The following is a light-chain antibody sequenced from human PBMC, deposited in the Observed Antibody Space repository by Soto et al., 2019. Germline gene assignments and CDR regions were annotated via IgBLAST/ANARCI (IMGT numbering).Light chain of an antibody. J-gene: IGKJ4*01. CDR3: QQCESYPIT. Sequence: AIQLTQSPSSLSASVGDRFTITCRASQGISNDLGWYQQKPGTAPKLLIFDASRLESGVPSRFSGSASGTEFTLTISSLQPDDFATYYCQQCESYPITFGGGTKVDI. CDR1: QGISND. CDR2: DAS. V-gene: IGKV1-13*02.